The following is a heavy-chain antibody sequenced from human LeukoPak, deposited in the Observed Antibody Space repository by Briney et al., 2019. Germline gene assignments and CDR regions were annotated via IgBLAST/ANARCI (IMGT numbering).Heavy chain of an antibody. D-gene: IGHD2-2*01. V-gene: IGHV3-48*03. J-gene: IGHJ4*02. CDR3: ARLGGNLSR. CDR1: GFNFMTSD. Sequence: PGGSLGLSCVASGFNFMTSDMNWVRQAPGKGLNWIAYITARDSNTYYADSVKGRFTVSRDNIKSSLYLQMNTLRAEDTAMYYCARLGGNLSRWGQGTLVTVSS. CDR2: ITARDSNT.